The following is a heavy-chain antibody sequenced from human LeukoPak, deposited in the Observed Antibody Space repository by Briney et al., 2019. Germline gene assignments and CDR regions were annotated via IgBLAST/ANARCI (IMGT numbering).Heavy chain of an antibody. CDR2: IRYDGSNK. CDR1: GFTFSSYG. Sequence: GGSLRPSCAASGFTFSSYGMHWVRQAPGKGLEWVAFIRYDGSNKYYADSVKGRFTISRDNSKNTLYLQMNSLRAEDTAVYYCAKDHYDILTGYYNWWFDPWGQGTLVTVSS. CDR3: AKDHYDILTGYYNWWFDP. D-gene: IGHD3-9*01. J-gene: IGHJ5*02. V-gene: IGHV3-30*02.